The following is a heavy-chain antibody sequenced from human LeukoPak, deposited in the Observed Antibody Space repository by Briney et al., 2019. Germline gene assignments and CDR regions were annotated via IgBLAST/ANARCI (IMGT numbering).Heavy chain of an antibody. V-gene: IGHV4-38-2*02. CDR1: GYSISSGYY. D-gene: IGHD3-10*01. CDR3: ARGFRGPNFDH. Sequence: SETLSLTCIGSGYSISSGYYWGWNRQTPGKGLEWIGYIYHGGRTDYNPSLKSRVTISVDTSKNQFSLKLSSVTAADTAVYFRARGFRGPNFDHWGQGTLVTVSS. CDR2: IYHGGRT. J-gene: IGHJ4*02.